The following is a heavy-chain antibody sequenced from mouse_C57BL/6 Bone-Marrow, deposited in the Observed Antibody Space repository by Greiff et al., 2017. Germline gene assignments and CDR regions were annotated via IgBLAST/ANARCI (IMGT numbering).Heavy chain of an antibody. J-gene: IGHJ4*01. CDR1: GYTFTDYY. Sequence: SGPELVKPGASVKISCKASGYTFTDYYMNWVKQSHGKSLEWIGDINPNNGGTSYNQKFKGKATLTVDKSSSTAYMELRSLTSEDSAVYYCAREAGTDAMDYWGQGTSVTVSS. CDR3: AREAGTDAMDY. CDR2: INPNNGGT. D-gene: IGHD4-1*01. V-gene: IGHV1-26*01.